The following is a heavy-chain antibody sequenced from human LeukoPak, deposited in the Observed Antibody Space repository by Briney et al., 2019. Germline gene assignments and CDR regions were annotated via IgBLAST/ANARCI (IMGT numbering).Heavy chain of an antibody. V-gene: IGHV3-7*03. Sequence: EWVANIKQDGSWKYYVYSVKGRFTISRDNAKNSLYLQMNTLRADDTAVYYCARDGFGTGSNWGQGTLVTVSS. D-gene: IGHD3-16*01. CDR2: IKQDGSWK. CDR3: ARDGFGTGSN. J-gene: IGHJ4*02.